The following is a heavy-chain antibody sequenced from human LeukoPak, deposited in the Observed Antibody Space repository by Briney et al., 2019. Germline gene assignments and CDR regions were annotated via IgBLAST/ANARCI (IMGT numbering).Heavy chain of an antibody. CDR3: ARDPYYDSSGYYYVRSDTYYYSGMDV. J-gene: IGHJ6*02. V-gene: IGHV3-21*01. Sequence: PGGSLRLSCAASGFTFSSYSMNWVRQAPGKGLEWVSSISSSSSYIYYADSVKGRFTISRDNAKNSLYLQMNSLRAEDTAVYYCARDPYYDSSGYYYVRSDTYYYSGMDVWGQGTTVTVS. D-gene: IGHD3-22*01. CDR2: ISSSSSYI. CDR1: GFTFSSYS.